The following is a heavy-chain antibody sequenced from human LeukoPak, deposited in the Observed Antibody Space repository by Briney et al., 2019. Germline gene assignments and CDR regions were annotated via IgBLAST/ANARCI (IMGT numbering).Heavy chain of an antibody. J-gene: IGHJ3*02. D-gene: IGHD3-22*01. Sequence: SETLSLTCTVSGSSISSHYWSWIRQPPGKGLEWIGYIYYSGSTNYNPSLKSRVTISVDTSKNQFSLKLSSVTAADTAVYYCARDTDYYDSSGYPGAFDIWGQGTMVTVSS. CDR3: ARDTDYYDSSGYPGAFDI. CDR1: GSSISSHY. CDR2: IYYSGST. V-gene: IGHV4-59*11.